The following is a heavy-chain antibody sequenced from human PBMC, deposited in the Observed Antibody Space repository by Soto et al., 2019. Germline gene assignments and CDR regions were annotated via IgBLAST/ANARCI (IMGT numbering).Heavy chain of an antibody. Sequence: CTVSGGSISSGGYYWSWIRQHPGKGLEWIGYIYYSGSTYYNPSLKSRVTISVDRSKNQFSLKLSSVTAADTAVYYCARGQVSWFGELEAGWSDPWGQGTLVTVS. V-gene: IGHV4-31*03. CDR2: IYYSGST. J-gene: IGHJ5*02. CDR1: GGSISSGGYY. D-gene: IGHD3-10*01. CDR3: ARGQVSWFGELEAGWSDP.